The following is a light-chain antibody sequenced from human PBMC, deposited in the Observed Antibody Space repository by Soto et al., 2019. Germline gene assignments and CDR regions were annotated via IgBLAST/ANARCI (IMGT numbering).Light chain of an antibody. V-gene: IGLV2-14*01. CDR2: EVS. J-gene: IGLJ1*01. CDR3: SSYTTTSTPCV. CDR1: SSDVGGYNY. Sequence: QSALTQPASVSGSPGQSITISCTGTSSDVGGYNYVSWYQQHPGKAPKLIIYEVSHRPSGASNHFSGYKSGNTASLTISGLQAEDEADYYCSSYTTTSTPCVFXTGTKVTVL.